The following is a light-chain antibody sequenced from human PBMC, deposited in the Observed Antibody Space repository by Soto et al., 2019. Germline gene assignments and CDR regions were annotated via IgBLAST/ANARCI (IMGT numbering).Light chain of an antibody. J-gene: IGKJ2*01. V-gene: IGKV3-20*01. CDR1: QSINY. CDR3: QHYGSPPTYT. CDR2: GAS. Sequence: EIVLTQSPGTLSLSPGERATLSCRASQSINYLAWYQQKVGQAPRLLIYGASTSATGIPDRFSGSGSGTDFSLTISRLEPEDFAVYYCQHYGSPPTYTFGQGTKVDIK.